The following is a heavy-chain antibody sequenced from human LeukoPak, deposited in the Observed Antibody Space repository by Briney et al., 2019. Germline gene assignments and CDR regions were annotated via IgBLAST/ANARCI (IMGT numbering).Heavy chain of an antibody. CDR2: IYTSGST. Sequence: PSETLSLTCTVSGGSISSGSYYWSWIRQPAGKGLEWIGRIYTSGSTNYNPSLKSRVTISVDTSKNQFSLKPSSVTAADTAVYYCARVKYDSSGYHTYYYYMDVWGKGTTVTVSS. J-gene: IGHJ6*03. CDR3: ARVKYDSSGYHTYYYYMDV. V-gene: IGHV4-61*02. D-gene: IGHD3-22*01. CDR1: GGSISSGSYY.